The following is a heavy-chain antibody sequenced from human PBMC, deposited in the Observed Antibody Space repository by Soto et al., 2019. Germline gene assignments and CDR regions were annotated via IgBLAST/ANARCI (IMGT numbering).Heavy chain of an antibody. J-gene: IGHJ5*02. CDR3: ARQRVITIFGVLNWFDP. V-gene: IGHV4-39*01. CDR2: IYYSGST. CDR1: GGSISSSSYY. Sequence: SETLSLTCSVSGGSISSSSYYWGWIRQPPGKGLEWIGSIYYSGSTYYNPSLKSRVTISVDTSKNQFSLKLSSVTAADTAVYYCARQRVITIFGVLNWFDPWGQGTLVTVSS. D-gene: IGHD3-3*01.